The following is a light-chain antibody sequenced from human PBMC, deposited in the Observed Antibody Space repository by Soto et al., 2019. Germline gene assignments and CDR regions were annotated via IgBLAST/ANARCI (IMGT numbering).Light chain of an antibody. Sequence: SVLTQPPSLSAAPGQKVTIYCSGSSSNIGGNSVSWYQQLPGTAPKLLIYDDNKRPSGIPDRFSGSKSGTSATLGITGFQTGDEADYYCGSWDSSLSAYVFGTGTKVTVL. J-gene: IGLJ1*01. CDR2: DDN. V-gene: IGLV1-51*01. CDR3: GSWDSSLSAYV. CDR1: SSNIGGNS.